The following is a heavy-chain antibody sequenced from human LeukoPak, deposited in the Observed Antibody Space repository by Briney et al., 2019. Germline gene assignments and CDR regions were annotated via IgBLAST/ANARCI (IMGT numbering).Heavy chain of an antibody. J-gene: IGHJ6*03. CDR1: GFTFDDYG. Sequence: GGSLRLSCAAAGFTFDDYGMSWVRQAPGKGLEWVAGINWNGGSTFYGDSMKGRFTISRDNAKNSLYLQMNSLRAEDTALYYCARYMVVSDYYYMDVWGKGTTVTVSS. CDR2: INWNGGST. V-gene: IGHV3-20*04. CDR3: ARYMVVSDYYYMDV. D-gene: IGHD2-15*01.